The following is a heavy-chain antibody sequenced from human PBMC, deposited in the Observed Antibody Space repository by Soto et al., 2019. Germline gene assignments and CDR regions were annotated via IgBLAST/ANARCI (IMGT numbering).Heavy chain of an antibody. D-gene: IGHD2-15*01. J-gene: IGHJ4*02. V-gene: IGHV1-69*02. CDR1: GGTFSSYT. CDR3: WGGGVVVAAPLDY. CDR2: IIPILGIA. Sequence: QVQLVQSGAEVKKPGSSVKVSCKASGGTFSSYTISWVRQAPGQGLEWMGRIIPILGIANYAQKFQGRVTITADKSTSPAYMGVRSLGPQDTAVYLCWGGGVVVAAPLDYWGQGTLVTVSS.